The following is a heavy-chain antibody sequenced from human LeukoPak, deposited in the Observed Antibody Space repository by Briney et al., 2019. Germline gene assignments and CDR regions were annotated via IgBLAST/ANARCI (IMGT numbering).Heavy chain of an antibody. CDR2: ILYSGST. CDR1: GGSINNFY. Sequence: SETLSLTCTVSGGSINNFYWSWIRQPPGKGLEWIGYILYSGSTNYNPSLESRVTISIDTSKNQFSLKVNSLTAADTAVYYCARTGYYASGSSNYYGMDVWGQGTTVTVSS. J-gene: IGHJ6*02. D-gene: IGHD3-10*01. V-gene: IGHV4-59*08. CDR3: ARTGYYASGSSNYYGMDV.